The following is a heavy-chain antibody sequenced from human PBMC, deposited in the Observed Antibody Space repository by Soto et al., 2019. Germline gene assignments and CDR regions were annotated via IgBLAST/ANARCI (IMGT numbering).Heavy chain of an antibody. CDR1: GFSLNASGMC. Sequence: GPGPTLVNPTQTLTLTCTFSGFSLNASGMCLTWIRQPPGRAREWLATIEWDGHKYYTSSLATRLTISKDTSKSQVALTVTNMQPVETGTYFCVRMRGSYISPIDSWGQGALVTVSS. J-gene: IGHJ4*02. V-gene: IGHV2-70*13. CDR2: IEWDGHK. D-gene: IGHD5-18*01. CDR3: VRMRGSYISPIDS.